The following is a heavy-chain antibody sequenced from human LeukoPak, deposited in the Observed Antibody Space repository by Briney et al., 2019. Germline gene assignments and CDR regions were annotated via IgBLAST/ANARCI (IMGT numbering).Heavy chain of an antibody. CDR1: GFTFTSSA. D-gene: IGHD3-10*01. V-gene: IGHV1-58*02. Sequence: SVKVSCKASGFTFTSSAMQWVRQARGQRLEWIGWIVVGSGNTNYAQKFQERVTITRDMSTSTAYMELSSLRSEDTAVYYCAAVSMVRGVIINYFDYWGQGTLVTVSS. J-gene: IGHJ4*02. CDR3: AAVSMVRGVIINYFDY. CDR2: IVVGSGNT.